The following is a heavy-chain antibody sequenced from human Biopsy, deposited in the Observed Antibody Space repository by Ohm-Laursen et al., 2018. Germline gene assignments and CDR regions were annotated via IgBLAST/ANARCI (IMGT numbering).Heavy chain of an antibody. V-gene: IGHV4-59*11. CDR2: ISHTGYT. D-gene: IGHD4-23*01. CDR1: GGSFTGHY. J-gene: IGHJ1*01. Sequence: SDTLFLTCTVSGGSFTGHYWTWIRQPPGKGLEWIGHISHTGYTSYKSSLKSRVTISLDTSRKHFSLRLTSLAAADTAVYYCARGSNEYGGLYFPHWGQGTLVTVSP. CDR3: ARGSNEYGGLYFPH.